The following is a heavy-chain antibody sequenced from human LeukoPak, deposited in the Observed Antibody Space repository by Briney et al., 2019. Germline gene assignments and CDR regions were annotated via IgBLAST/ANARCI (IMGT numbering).Heavy chain of an antibody. J-gene: IGHJ4*02. CDR3: ARGSSSFDY. V-gene: IGHV3-30-3*01. Sequence: GGSLRLSCAASGFTFSSYAMHWVRQAPGKGLEWVAVISYDGSNKYYADSVKGRFTIARDNSKNTLYLQMNSLRAEDTAVYYCARGSSSFDYWGQGTLVTVSS. CDR1: GFTFSSYA. D-gene: IGHD2-2*01. CDR2: ISYDGSNK.